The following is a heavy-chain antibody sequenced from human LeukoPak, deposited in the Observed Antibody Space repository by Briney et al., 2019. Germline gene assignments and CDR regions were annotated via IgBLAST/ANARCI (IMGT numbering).Heavy chain of an antibody. CDR1: GFTFSSYG. Sequence: AGGSLRLSCAASGFTFSSYGMHWVRQAPGKGLEWVAFIQSDGRNKYYTDSVKGRFTISRDNSKNTLYLQMNSLRAEDTAVYYCAREGLRYCSGGSCYPTIDYWGQGTLVTVSS. J-gene: IGHJ4*02. CDR2: IQSDGRNK. V-gene: IGHV3-30*02. CDR3: AREGLRYCSGGSCYPTIDY. D-gene: IGHD2-15*01.